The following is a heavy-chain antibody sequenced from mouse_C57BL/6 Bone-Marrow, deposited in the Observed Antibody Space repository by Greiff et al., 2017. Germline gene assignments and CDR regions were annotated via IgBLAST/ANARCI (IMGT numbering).Heavy chain of an antibody. CDR1: GYTFTSYW. J-gene: IGHJ4*01. CDR3: ARSIYYYGSSPYAMDY. CDR2: IHPNSGST. Sequence: QVQLQQPGAELVKPGASVKLSCKASGYTFTSYWMHWVKQRPGQGLEWIGMIHPNSGSTNYNEKFKSKATLTVDKSSSTAYMQLSSLTSEDSAVYYCARSIYYYGSSPYAMDYWGQGTSVTVSS. V-gene: IGHV1-64*01. D-gene: IGHD1-1*01.